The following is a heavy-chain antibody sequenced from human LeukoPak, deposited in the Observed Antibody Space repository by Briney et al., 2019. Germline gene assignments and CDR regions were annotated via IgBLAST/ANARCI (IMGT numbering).Heavy chain of an antibody. CDR3: ARGGYCSSTSCYGDAFDI. Sequence: SETLSLTCTVSGGSISSYYWSWIRQPAGKGLEWIGRIYTSGSTNYNPSLKSRVTMSVDTSKNQFSLKLSSATAADTAVYYCARGGYCSSTSCYGDAFDIWGQGTMVTVSS. V-gene: IGHV4-4*07. D-gene: IGHD2-2*01. J-gene: IGHJ3*02. CDR2: IYTSGST. CDR1: GGSISSYY.